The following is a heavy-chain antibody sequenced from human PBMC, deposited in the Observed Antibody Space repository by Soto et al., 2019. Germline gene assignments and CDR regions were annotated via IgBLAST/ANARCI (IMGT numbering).Heavy chain of an antibody. Sequence: QVQLVESGGGVVQPGRSLRLSCVASGFTFSSYGMHWVRQAPGKGLELVSIISYDGSNTYYADSVTGRFTMSRANSKNTRYLQMNSRIAEDTSVYYCEKEGGLSGSYYISSSYYFDYWGQGALVTVSS. CDR3: EKEGGLSGSYYISSSYYFDY. D-gene: IGHD1-26*01. CDR1: GFTFSSYG. V-gene: IGHV3-30*18. J-gene: IGHJ4*02. CDR2: ISYDGSNT.